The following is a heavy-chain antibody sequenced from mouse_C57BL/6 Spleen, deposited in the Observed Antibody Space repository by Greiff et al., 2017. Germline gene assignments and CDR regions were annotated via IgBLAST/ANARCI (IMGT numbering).Heavy chain of an antibody. D-gene: IGHD3-1*01. Sequence: EVHLVESGGGLVKPGGSLKLSCAASGFTFSDYGMHWVRQAPEKGLEWVAYISSGSSTIYYADTVKGRFTISRDNAKNTLFLQMTSLRSEDTAMYYGAPGGGYWWAMDYWGQGTSVTVSS. CDR1: GFTFSDYG. J-gene: IGHJ4*01. CDR2: ISSGSSTI. V-gene: IGHV5-17*01. CDR3: APGGGYWWAMDY.